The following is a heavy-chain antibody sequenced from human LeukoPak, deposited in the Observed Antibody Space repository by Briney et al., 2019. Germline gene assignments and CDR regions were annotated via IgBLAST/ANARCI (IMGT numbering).Heavy chain of an antibody. CDR2: ISAYNGNT. CDR1: GYTFTSYG. D-gene: IGHD1-1*01. Sequence: ASVKVSCKASGYTFTSYGISWVRQAPGQGLEWMGWISAYNGNTNYAQKLQGRVTMTTDTSTSTAYMELSSLRSEDTAVYYCATTSSAGYYYMDVWGKGTTVTVSS. V-gene: IGHV1-18*01. J-gene: IGHJ6*03. CDR3: ATTSSAGYYYMDV.